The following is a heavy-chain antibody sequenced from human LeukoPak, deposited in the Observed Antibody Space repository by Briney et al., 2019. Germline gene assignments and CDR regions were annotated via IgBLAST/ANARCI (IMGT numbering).Heavy chain of an antibody. CDR3: ARVAYDFWSGYYALGVYYYYMDV. V-gene: IGHV4-59*01. Sequence: SETLSLSCTVSGGSISSYYWGWIRQPPGKGLEWVGYTYSSMSTNYNPSLKSRVTISVDTSKNQFSLKLSSVTAADTAVYYCARVAYDFWSGYYALGVYYYYMDVWGKGTTVTVSS. D-gene: IGHD3-3*01. J-gene: IGHJ6*03. CDR2: TYSSMST. CDR1: GGSISSYY.